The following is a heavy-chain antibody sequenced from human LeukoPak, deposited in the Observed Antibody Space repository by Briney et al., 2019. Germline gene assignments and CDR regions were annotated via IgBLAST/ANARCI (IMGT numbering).Heavy chain of an antibody. J-gene: IGHJ4*02. CDR1: GDSFSGHY. V-gene: IGHV4-34*01. Sequence: SETLSLTCAVYGDSFSGHYWSWIRQPPGKGLEWIGEITDGERTSYSPSLKSRATISVVPSQRQFSLELDSVTAADTAIYYCVRRSRAAMPNALDLISDFWGQGTLVTVSS. CDR3: VRRSRAAMPNALDLISDF. D-gene: IGHD6-13*01. CDR2: ITDGERT.